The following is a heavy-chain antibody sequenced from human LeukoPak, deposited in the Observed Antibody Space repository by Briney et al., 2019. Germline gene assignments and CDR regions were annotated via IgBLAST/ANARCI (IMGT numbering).Heavy chain of an antibody. CDR3: AKSFWWFGEFSPFDY. CDR2: IGTSVTGT. J-gene: IGHJ4*02. V-gene: IGHV3-23*01. D-gene: IGHD3-10*01. Sequence: GGSLRLSCAVSGFTFSSYGMSWVRQAPGKGLEWVSGIGTSVTGTYYAESVKGRFTISRDISKNTLYLQMNSLRAEDTALYYCAKSFWWFGEFSPFDYWGQGTLVTVSS. CDR1: GFTFSSYG.